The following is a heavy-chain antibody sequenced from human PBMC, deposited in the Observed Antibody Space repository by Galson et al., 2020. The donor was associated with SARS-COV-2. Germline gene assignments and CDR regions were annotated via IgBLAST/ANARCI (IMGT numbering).Heavy chain of an antibody. Sequence: ASVKVSCKASGYTFTSYGISWVRQAPGQGLEWMGWISAYNGNTNYAQKLQGRVTMTTDTSTSTAYMELRSLRSDDTAVYYCARDYESSGYYYEGLTADLDDLCQGTLVTVSS. CDR1: GYTFTSYG. D-gene: IGHD3-22*01. V-gene: IGHV1-18*01. J-gene: IGHJ4*02. CDR3: ARDYESSGYYYEGLTADLDD. CDR2: ISAYNGNT.